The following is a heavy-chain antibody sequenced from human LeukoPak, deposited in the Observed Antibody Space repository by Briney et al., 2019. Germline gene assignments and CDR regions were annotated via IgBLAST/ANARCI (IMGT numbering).Heavy chain of an antibody. V-gene: IGHV4-59*08. CDR1: GGSISGYY. CDR3: ARHDCTGGRCYADFDH. CDR2: IHYGGNT. J-gene: IGHJ4*02. D-gene: IGHD2-15*01. Sequence: PSGTLSLTCTVSGGSISGYYWSWIRQPPGKGLQWIGYIHYGGNTDYNPSLKSRITISLDTSKKQFSLQLNSVTAADTAVYYCARHDCTGGRCYADFDHWGQGTLVTVSS.